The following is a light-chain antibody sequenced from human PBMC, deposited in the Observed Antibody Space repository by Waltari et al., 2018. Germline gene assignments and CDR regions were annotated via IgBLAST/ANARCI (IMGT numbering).Light chain of an antibody. CDR2: EVS. J-gene: IGLJ1*01. V-gene: IGLV2-8*01. CDR1: SSDLGAYNY. Sequence: QSALTQPPSASGSPGQSVTISCTGTSSDLGAYNYVSWYQQHPGKAPKLMIYEVSKRPSGVPDRFSGSKSGNTASLTVSGLQAEDEADYYCSSYAGSNNYVFGTGTKVTVL. CDR3: SSYAGSNNYV.